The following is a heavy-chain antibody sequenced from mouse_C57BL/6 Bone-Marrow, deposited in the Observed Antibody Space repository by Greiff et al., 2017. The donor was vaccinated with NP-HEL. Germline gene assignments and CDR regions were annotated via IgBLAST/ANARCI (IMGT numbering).Heavy chain of an antibody. D-gene: IGHD3-3*01. CDR2: INYDGSST. Sequence: EVQLVESEGGLVQPGSSMKLSCTASGFTFSDYYMAWVRQVPEKGLEWVANINYDGSSTYYLDSLKSRFIISRDNAKNILYLQMSRLKSEDTATDYCAGGGDGGTGFAYWGQGTLVTVSA. CDR1: GFTFSDYY. J-gene: IGHJ3*01. V-gene: IGHV5-16*01. CDR3: AGGGDGGTGFAY.